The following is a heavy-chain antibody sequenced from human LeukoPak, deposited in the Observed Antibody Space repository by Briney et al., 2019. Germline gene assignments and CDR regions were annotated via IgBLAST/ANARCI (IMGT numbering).Heavy chain of an antibody. CDR2: ITAYGGST. Sequence: GGSLRLSCAASGLNLDAYAMHWVRQAPGKGLQWISLITAYGGSTYYADSVKGRFTISRDNSRNSLYLQMNSLTTEDTAFYYCAKDKAGTIVWYGRWAIGLFDYWGQGTLLTVSS. CDR1: GLNLDAYA. J-gene: IGHJ4*02. D-gene: IGHD6-13*01. V-gene: IGHV3-43*02. CDR3: AKDKAGTIVWYGRWAIGLFDY.